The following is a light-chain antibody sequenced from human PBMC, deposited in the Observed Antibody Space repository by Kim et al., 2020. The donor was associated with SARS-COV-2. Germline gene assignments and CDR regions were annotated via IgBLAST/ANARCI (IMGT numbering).Light chain of an antibody. J-gene: IGLJ3*02. CDR3: QVGDCSRNHPHWV. CDR2: YDS. CDR1: NIGSKS. Sequence: SYELTQPPSASVAPGKTARITCGGNNIGSKSVHWYQQKPGQAPVLVIYYDSDRPSGIPERFSGSNSGNTATLTISRVEAGDEADYYCQVGDCSRNHPHWV. V-gene: IGLV3-21*04.